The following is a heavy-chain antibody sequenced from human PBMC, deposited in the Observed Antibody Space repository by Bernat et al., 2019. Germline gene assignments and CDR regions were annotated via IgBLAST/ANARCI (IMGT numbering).Heavy chain of an antibody. Sequence: QVQLVESGGGLVKPGGSLRLSCAASGFTFSDYYMRWIRQAPGKGLEWVSYISSSSSYTNYADSVKGRFTISRDNAKNSLYLQMNSRRAEDTAVYYFARATIAVAGRYFDYWGQGTLVTVSS. CDR2: ISSSSSYT. CDR3: ARATIAVAGRYFDY. V-gene: IGHV3-11*06. D-gene: IGHD6-19*01. CDR1: GFTFSDYY. J-gene: IGHJ4*02.